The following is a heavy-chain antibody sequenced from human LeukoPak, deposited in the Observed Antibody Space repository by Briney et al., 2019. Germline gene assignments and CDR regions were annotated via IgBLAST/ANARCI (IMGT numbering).Heavy chain of an antibody. CDR1: AYIFTSYG. V-gene: IGHV1-18*01. CDR2: ISAHNGNT. CDR3: ASRAGSGALDI. D-gene: IGHD3-10*01. J-gene: IGHJ3*02. Sequence: ASVKVSCKASAYIFTSYGISWVRRAPGQGLEWMGWISAHNGNTKYAQNLQGRVTMTTDTFTSTAYMELRSLRSDDTAVYYCASRAGSGALDIWGQGTMVTVSS.